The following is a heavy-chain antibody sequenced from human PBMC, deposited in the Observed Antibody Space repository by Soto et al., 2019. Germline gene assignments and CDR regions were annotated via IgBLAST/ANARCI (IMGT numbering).Heavy chain of an antibody. D-gene: IGHD2-8*01. CDR2: INHSGST. CDR1: GESFSDYF. CDR3: ARRHGYLDY. Sequence: PSETLSLTCAVYGESFSDYFWTWIRQSPGKGLEWIGEINHSGSTNYNPSLKSRVTISVDTSKNQFSLKLSSVTAADTAVYYCARRHGYLDYWGQGTLVTVSS. V-gene: IGHV4-34*01. J-gene: IGHJ4*02.